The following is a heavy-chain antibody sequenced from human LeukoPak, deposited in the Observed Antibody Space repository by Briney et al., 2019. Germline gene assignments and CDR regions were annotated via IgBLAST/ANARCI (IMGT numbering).Heavy chain of an antibody. CDR3: ARAMTTVTTRYGMDV. V-gene: IGHV4-39*07. J-gene: IGHJ6*02. CDR2: KYYSGSI. D-gene: IGHD4-17*01. CDR1: GGSISDRTYF. Sequence: SETLSLTCTVSGGSISDRTYFWGWIRQPPGKGLEWIGSKYYSGSIYYNPSLESRVTISEDTSKNQFSLKLSSVTAADTAVYYCARAMTTVTTRYGMDVWGQGTTVTVSS.